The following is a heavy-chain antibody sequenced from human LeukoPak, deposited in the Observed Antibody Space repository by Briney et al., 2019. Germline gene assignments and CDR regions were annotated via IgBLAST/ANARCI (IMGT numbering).Heavy chain of an antibody. D-gene: IGHD4-17*01. V-gene: IGHV3-7*02. CDR3: AADTTDYGDYSYYYGMDV. CDR2: IKQDGSER. CDR1: GFTFSSFW. J-gene: IGHJ6*02. Sequence: GGSLRLSCAASGFTFSSFWMSWVRQAPGKGLEWVANIKQDGSERHYVDSVKGRFTISRDNAKNSLYLQMNSLRAEDTAVYYCAADTTDYGDYSYYYGMDVWGQGTTVTVSS.